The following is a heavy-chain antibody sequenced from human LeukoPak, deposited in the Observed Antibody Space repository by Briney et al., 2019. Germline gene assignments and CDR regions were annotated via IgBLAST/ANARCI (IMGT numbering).Heavy chain of an antibody. CDR3: AKDNPVCDY. Sequence: GGSLRLSCAASRFSFSSYGMHWVRQAPGKGLEWVAFIRNDGSNKYYADSVKGRFTISRDDSKNTLYLQMHSLTSDDTALYYCAKDNPVCDYWGQGTLVTVSS. J-gene: IGHJ4*02. CDR1: RFSFSSYG. CDR2: IRNDGSNK. D-gene: IGHD3-16*01. V-gene: IGHV3-30*02.